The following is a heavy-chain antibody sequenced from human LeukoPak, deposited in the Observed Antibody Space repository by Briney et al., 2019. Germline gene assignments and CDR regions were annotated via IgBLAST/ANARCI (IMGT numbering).Heavy chain of an antibody. CDR3: SRASKRHTRLDY. J-gene: IGHJ4*02. CDR1: GGSFSGYY. V-gene: IGHV4-34*01. Sequence: SETLSLTCAVYGGSFSGYYWSWIRQPPGKGLEWIGEINHSGSTNYNPSLKSRVTISVDTSKNQFSLKLSSVTAADTAVYYCSRASKRHTRLDYGGQETLVPSPQ. D-gene: IGHD2-2*02. CDR2: INHSGST.